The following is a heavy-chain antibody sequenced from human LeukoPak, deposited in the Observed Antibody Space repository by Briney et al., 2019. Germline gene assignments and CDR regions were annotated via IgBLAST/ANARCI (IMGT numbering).Heavy chain of an antibody. J-gene: IGHJ4*02. V-gene: IGHV1-2*02. D-gene: IGHD2-2*01. CDR2: INPNSGGT. CDR3: AREGVGYCSSTSCFNDY. CDR1: GYTFTGYY. Sequence: ASVKVSCKASGYTFTGYYMHWVRQAPGQRLEWMGWINPNSGGTNYAQKFQGRVTMTRDTSISTAYMELSRLRSDDTAVYYCAREGVGYCSSTSCFNDYWGQGTLVTVSS.